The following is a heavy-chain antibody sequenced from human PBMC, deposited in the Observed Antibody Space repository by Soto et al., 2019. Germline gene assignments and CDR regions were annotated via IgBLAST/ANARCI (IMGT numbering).Heavy chain of an antibody. V-gene: IGHV1-3*01. Sequence: GASVKVSCKASGYTFTSYAMHWVRQAPGQRLEWMGWINAGNGNTKYSQKFQGRVTITRDTSASTAYMELSSLRSEDTAVYYCAGGGSIVVATRRLMDVWGKGTTVTVSS. CDR3: AGGGSIVVATRRLMDV. CDR2: INAGNGNT. CDR1: GYTFTSYA. J-gene: IGHJ6*03. D-gene: IGHD3-22*01.